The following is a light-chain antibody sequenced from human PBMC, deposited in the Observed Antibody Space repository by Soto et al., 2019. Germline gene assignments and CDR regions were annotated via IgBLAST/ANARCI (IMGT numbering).Light chain of an antibody. V-gene: IGKV1-5*01. CDR2: DAS. CDR3: QQYNSSSPT. Sequence: DIQMTQSPSTLSASVGDGVTITCRASQNISVWVAWYQQKPGKAPKFLIYDASNLETGVSSRFSGSGSGTDFTLTIRSLQPDDFATYYCQQYNSSSPTFGQGTKLEIK. J-gene: IGKJ2*01. CDR1: QNISVW.